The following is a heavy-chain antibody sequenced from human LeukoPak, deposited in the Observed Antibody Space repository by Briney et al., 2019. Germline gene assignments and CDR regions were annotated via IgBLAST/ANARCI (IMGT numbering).Heavy chain of an antibody. CDR2: IYYSGST. V-gene: IGHV4-39*07. J-gene: IGHJ4*02. Sequence: SETLSLTCTVSGGSISSSSYYWGWIRQPPGKGLEWIGSIYYSGSTYYNPSLKSRVTISVDTSKNQFSLKLSSVTAADTAVYYCARDKGGYSYGDPDYWGQGTLVTVSS. CDR1: GGSISSSSYY. CDR3: ARDKGGYSYGDPDY. D-gene: IGHD5-18*01.